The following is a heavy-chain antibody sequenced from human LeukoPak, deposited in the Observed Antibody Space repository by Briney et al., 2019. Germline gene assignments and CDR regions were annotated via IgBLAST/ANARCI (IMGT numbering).Heavy chain of an antibody. V-gene: IGHV1-3*01. D-gene: IGHD3-3*01. CDR2: INAGNGNT. CDR3: ARGLSYYDFWSGPTFDY. Sequence: ASVKFSCKASGYTFTSYAMHWVRQAPGQRLEWMGWINAGNGNTKYSQKFQGRVTITRDTSASTAYMELSSLRSEDTAVYYCARGLSYYDFWSGPTFDYWGQGTLVTVSS. J-gene: IGHJ4*02. CDR1: GYTFTSYA.